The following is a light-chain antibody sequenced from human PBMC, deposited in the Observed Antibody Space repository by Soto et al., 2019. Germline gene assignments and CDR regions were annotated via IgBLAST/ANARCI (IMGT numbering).Light chain of an antibody. Sequence: EVVLTQSPGTLSLSPGERATLSCRASQSVGSSYLAWYQQKPGQAPRLLIYDASSRATGIPDRFSGSGSGTVFPLTISRLEPEDFEVYFCQHCGISPHTFGQGTKVEI. V-gene: IGKV3-20*01. J-gene: IGKJ1*01. CDR3: QHCGISPHT. CDR2: DAS. CDR1: QSVGSSY.